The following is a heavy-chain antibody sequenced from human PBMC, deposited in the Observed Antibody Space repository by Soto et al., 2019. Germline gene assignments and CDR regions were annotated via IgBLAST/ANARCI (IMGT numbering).Heavy chain of an antibody. CDR1: GFTFSDYY. J-gene: IGHJ6*02. Sequence: LRLSCAASGFTFSDYYMSWVRQAPGKGLEWVSVIYSGGSTYYADSVRGRFTISRDNSKNTLYLQMKSLRAEDTAVYYCARDPPATRHGMDVWGQGTTVTVSS. V-gene: IGHV3-53*01. CDR2: IYSGGST. CDR3: ARDPPATRHGMDV.